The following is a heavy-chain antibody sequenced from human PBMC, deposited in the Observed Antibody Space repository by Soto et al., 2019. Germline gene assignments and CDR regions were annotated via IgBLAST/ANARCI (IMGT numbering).Heavy chain of an antibody. V-gene: IGHV3-13*01. J-gene: IGHJ6*02. CDR1: GFTFSSYD. CDR3: ARGISGWYAGNYYYYGMDV. CDR2: IGTAGDT. Sequence: EVHLVESGGGLVQPGGSLRLSCAASGFTFSSYDMHWVRQATGKGLEWVSAIGTAGDTYYPGSVKGRFTISRENAKNSLYLQMNSLRAEDTAVYYCARGISGWYAGNYYYYGMDVWGQGTTVTVSS. D-gene: IGHD6-19*01.